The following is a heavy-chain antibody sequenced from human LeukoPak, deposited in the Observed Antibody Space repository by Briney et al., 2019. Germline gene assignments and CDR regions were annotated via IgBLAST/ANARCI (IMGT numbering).Heavy chain of an antibody. V-gene: IGHV1-18*01. CDR3: ARSWYSSGWSSIYVGYYFDY. J-gene: IGHJ4*02. CDR1: GYTFTTYN. D-gene: IGHD6-19*01. Sequence: ASVKVSCKASGYTFTTYNINWVRQAPGQGLEWMGWISGYNGNTNYAQKLQGRVTMTTDTSTSTAYMELRSLKSDDTAVYYCARSWYSSGWSSIYVGYYFDYWGQGTLVTVSS. CDR2: ISGYNGNT.